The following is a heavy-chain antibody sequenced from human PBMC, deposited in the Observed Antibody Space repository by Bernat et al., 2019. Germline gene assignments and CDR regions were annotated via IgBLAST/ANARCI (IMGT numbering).Heavy chain of an antibody. CDR3: ARERGYCTNRVCNPQYYSYGMDV. V-gene: IGHV3-30-3*01. Sequence: QVQLVESGGGVVQPGRSLRLSCAASGFTFSSYAMHWVRQAPGKGLEWVAVISYDGSNKYYADSVKGRFTISRDNSKNTLYLQMNSLRAEDTAVYYCARERGYCTNRVCNPQYYSYGMDVWGQGTTVTVSS. CDR1: GFTFSSYA. CDR2: ISYDGSNK. D-gene: IGHD2-8*01. J-gene: IGHJ6*02.